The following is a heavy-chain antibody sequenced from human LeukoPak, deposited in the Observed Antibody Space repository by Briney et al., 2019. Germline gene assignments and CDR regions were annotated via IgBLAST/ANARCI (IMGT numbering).Heavy chain of an antibody. V-gene: IGHV1-24*01. Sequence: ASVKVSCKVSGYTLTELSMHWVRQAPGKGLEWMGGFDPEDGETIYAQKFQARVTMTEDTSTDTAYMEPSSLRSEDTAVYYCATKGVLRLGELSFFDYWGQGTLVTVSS. D-gene: IGHD3-16*02. J-gene: IGHJ4*02. CDR2: FDPEDGET. CDR1: GYTLTELS. CDR3: ATKGVLRLGELSFFDY.